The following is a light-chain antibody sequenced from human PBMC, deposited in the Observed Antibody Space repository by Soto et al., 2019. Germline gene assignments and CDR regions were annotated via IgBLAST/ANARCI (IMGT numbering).Light chain of an antibody. Sequence: DIQMTQSPSSLSASVGDRVTITCRASQSINTHLNWYQQKPGKAPKFLIHAASSLQRGVPSRFSGSGSGTDFTLTIISLQPEDFATYFCQQYNSFSLITFGQGTRLDI. J-gene: IGKJ5*01. V-gene: IGKV1-39*01. CDR3: QQYNSFSLIT. CDR2: AAS. CDR1: QSINTH.